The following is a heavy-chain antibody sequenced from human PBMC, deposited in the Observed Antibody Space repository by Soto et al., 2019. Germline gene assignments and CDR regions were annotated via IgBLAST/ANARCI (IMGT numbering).Heavy chain of an antibody. CDR1: GYTFTGYY. V-gene: IGHV1-2*02. D-gene: IGHD5-12*01. CDR2: INPNSGGT. Sequence: QVQLVQSGAEVKKPGSSVKVSCKASGYTFTGYYMHWVRQAPGQGLEWMGWINPNSGGTNYAQKFQVRVTMTRDTSISTAYMELSRLRSDDTAVYYCARSRMVATALGVAYWGQGTLVTVSA. CDR3: ARSRMVATALGVAY. J-gene: IGHJ4*02.